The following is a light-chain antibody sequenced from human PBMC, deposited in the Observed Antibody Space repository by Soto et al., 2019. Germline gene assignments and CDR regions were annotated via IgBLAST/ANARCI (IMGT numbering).Light chain of an antibody. J-gene: IGKJ1*01. CDR2: DAS. CDR1: QSVSSY. Sequence: EIVLTQSPATLPLSPGERATLSCRASQSVSSYLAWYQQKPGQAPRLLIYDASNRATGIPARFSGSGSGTDFTLTISSLEPEDFAVYYCQQRSNWPPWTFDQGTKVEIK. V-gene: IGKV3-11*01. CDR3: QQRSNWPPWT.